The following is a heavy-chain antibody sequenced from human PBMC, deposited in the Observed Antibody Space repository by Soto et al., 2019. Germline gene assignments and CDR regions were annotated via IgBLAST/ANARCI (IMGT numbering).Heavy chain of an antibody. J-gene: IGHJ6*02. Sequence: QVQLVESGGGVVQPGRSLRLSCAASGFTFSSYGMHWVRQAPGKGLEWVSVIYSGGSTYYADSVKGRFTISRDNSKNTLYLQMNSLRAEDTAVYYCARDPTYYDFWSGYYYYYGMDVWGQGTTVTVSS. CDR1: GFTFSSYG. CDR3: ARDPTYYDFWSGYYYYYGMDV. D-gene: IGHD3-3*01. CDR2: IYSGGST. V-gene: IGHV3-NL1*01.